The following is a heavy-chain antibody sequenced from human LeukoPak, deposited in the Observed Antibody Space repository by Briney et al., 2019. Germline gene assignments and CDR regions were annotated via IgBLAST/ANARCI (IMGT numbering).Heavy chain of an antibody. Sequence: ASVKVSCKASGYTFTSYYMHWVRQAPGQGLEWMGIINPSGGSTSYAQKFQGRVTMTRDMSTSTVYMELSSLRSEDTAVYYCARDNVPGYFDNWGQGTLVTVSS. V-gene: IGHV1-46*01. CDR3: ARDNVPGYFDN. CDR2: INPSGGST. J-gene: IGHJ4*02. D-gene: IGHD2-8*01. CDR1: GYTFTSYY.